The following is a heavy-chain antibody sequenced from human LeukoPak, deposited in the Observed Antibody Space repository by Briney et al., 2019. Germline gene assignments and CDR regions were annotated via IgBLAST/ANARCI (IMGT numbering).Heavy chain of an antibody. CDR1: GFTFSSYW. CDR2: IKQDGSEK. V-gene: IGHV3-7*01. J-gene: IGHJ4*02. D-gene: IGHD6-13*01. CDR3: ARDLPFLYSSSWPDY. Sequence: GGSLRLSCAASGFTFSSYWMSWVRQAPGKGLEWVADIKQDGSEKYYVDSVKGRFTISRDNAKNSLYLQMNSLRAEDTAVYYCARDLPFLYSSSWPDYWGQGTLVTVSS.